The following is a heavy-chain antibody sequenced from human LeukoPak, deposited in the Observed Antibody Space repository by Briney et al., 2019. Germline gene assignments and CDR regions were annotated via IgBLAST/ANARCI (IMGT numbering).Heavy chain of an antibody. CDR1: GGSMINNY. V-gene: IGHV4-59*08. Sequence: SETLSLTCTVSGGSMINNYWSWIRHPPGKGLEWIGYIYQTGDSNHNPSLKSRVTISMDTSKNQLSLNLNSVTAADTAVYYCARHPFDHWGQGTLVTVSS. CDR3: ARHPFDH. CDR2: IYQTGDS. J-gene: IGHJ4*02.